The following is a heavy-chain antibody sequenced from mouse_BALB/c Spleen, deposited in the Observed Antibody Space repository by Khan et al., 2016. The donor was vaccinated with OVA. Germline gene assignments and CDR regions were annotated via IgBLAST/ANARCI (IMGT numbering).Heavy chain of an antibody. V-gene: IGHV3-2*02. CDR3: ARISV. CDR2: ITYSGST. Sequence: EVQLQESGPGLVKPSQSLSLTCTVTGYSITSDYAWNWIRQFPGNKLEWMGYITYSGSTSYNPSLKSRISITRDTSKNQSFLQLNSVTTEATATYFCARISVWGAGTTITVSS. CDR1: GYSITSDYA. J-gene: IGHJ1*01.